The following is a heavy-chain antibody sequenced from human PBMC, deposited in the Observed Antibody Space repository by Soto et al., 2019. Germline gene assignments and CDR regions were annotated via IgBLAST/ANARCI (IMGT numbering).Heavy chain of an antibody. V-gene: IGHV4-59*01. CDR3: ARSVVPAAYYYYYYGMDV. D-gene: IGHD2-2*01. Sequence: SETLSLTCTVSGGSISRYYWSWIRQPPGKGLEWIGYIYYSGSTNYNPSLKSRVTISVDTSKNQFSLKLSSVTAADTAVYYCARSVVPAAYYYYYYGMDVWGQGTTVTVSS. CDR2: IYYSGST. CDR1: GGSISRYY. J-gene: IGHJ6*02.